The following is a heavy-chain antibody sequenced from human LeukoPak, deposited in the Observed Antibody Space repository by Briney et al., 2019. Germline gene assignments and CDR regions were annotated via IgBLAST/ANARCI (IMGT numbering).Heavy chain of an antibody. J-gene: IGHJ4*02. V-gene: IGHV4-39*01. CDR3: ATMPDTDPFDY. CDR1: GGSISSSSYY. D-gene: IGHD5-18*01. Sequence: SETLSLTCTVSGGSISSSSYYWGWIRQPPGKGLEWIGSIYYSGSTYYNPSLKSRVTISVDTSKNQFSLKLSSVTAADTAVYYCATMPDTDPFDYWGQGTLVTVSS. CDR2: IYYSGST.